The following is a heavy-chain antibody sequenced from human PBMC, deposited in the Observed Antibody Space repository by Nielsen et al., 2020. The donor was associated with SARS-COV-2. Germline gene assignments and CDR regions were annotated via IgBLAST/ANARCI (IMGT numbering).Heavy chain of an antibody. CDR2: IYTSGST. D-gene: IGHD3-10*01. Sequence: SETLSLTCAVYGGSFSGYYWSWIRQPAGKGLEWIGRIYTSGSTNYNPSLKSRVTISVDTSRNQFSLKLTSVTAADTAVYYCARGSDEGLALWGQGTLVTVSS. CDR1: GGSFSGYY. V-gene: IGHV4-59*10. CDR3: ARGSDEGLAL. J-gene: IGHJ4*02.